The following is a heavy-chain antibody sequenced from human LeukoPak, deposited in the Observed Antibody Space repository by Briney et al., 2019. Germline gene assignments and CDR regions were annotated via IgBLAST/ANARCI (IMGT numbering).Heavy chain of an antibody. CDR3: ARDLEAYCGGDCRYFDL. D-gene: IGHD2-21*02. CDR1: GYTFTDYH. CDR2: INPNSGGT. V-gene: IGHV1-2*02. J-gene: IGHJ2*01. Sequence: ASVKVSCKASGYTFTDYHMHWVRQAPGQGLEWMGWINPNSGGTNYAQKFQGRASMTRDTSISTAYMELSRLRSDDTAVYYCARDLEAYCGGDCRYFDLWGRGTLVTVSS.